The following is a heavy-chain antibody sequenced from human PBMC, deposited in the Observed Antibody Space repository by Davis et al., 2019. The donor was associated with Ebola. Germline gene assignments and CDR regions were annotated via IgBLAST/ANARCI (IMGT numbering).Heavy chain of an antibody. J-gene: IGHJ4*02. Sequence: PSETLSLTCTVSGGSISSSSYYWGWIRQPPGKGLEWIGSIYYSGSTYYNPSLKSRVTISVDTSKNQFSLKLSSVTAADTAVYYCASVSGYSYTYYFDYWGQGTLVTVSS. CDR1: GGSISSSSYY. V-gene: IGHV4-39*01. CDR3: ASVSGYSYTYYFDY. D-gene: IGHD5-18*01. CDR2: IYYSGST.